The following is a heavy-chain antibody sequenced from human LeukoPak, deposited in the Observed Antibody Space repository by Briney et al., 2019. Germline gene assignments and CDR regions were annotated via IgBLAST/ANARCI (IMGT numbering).Heavy chain of an antibody. CDR3: AKDGDLTGYYNWFDP. CDR2: ISYDGSNK. CDR1: GFTFSSYG. D-gene: IGHD3-9*01. V-gene: IGHV3-30*18. J-gene: IGHJ5*02. Sequence: GGSLRLSCAASGFTFSSYGMHWVRQAPGKGLEWVAVISYDGSNKYYADSVKGRFTISRDNSKNTLYLQMNSLRAEDTAVYYCAKDGDLTGYYNWFDPGGQGTLVTVSS.